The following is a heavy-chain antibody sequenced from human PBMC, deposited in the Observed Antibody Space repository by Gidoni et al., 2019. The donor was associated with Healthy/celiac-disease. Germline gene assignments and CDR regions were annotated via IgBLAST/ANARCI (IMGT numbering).Heavy chain of an antibody. CDR2: IWYDGSNT. V-gene: IGHV3-33*01. Sequence: QVQLVESGGGVVQPGRSLRLSCAASGFTFSSYGMHWVRQAPGKGLEWVAVIWYDGSNTYYADSVKGRFTISRDNSKNTLYLQMNSLRAEDTAVYYCARGGAAVAGRPFDYWGQGTLVTVSS. D-gene: IGHD6-19*01. J-gene: IGHJ4*02. CDR3: ARGGAAVAGRPFDY. CDR1: GFTFSSYG.